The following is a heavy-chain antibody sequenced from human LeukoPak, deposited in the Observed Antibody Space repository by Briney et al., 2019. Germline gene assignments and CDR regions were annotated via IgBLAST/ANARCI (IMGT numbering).Heavy chain of an antibody. CDR1: GFTFSGYG. Sequence: GGSLRLSCAASGFTFSGYGMHWVRQAPGKGLEWVAFIRYDGSNKYYADSVKGRFTISRDNSKNTLYLQMNSLRAEDTAVYYCAKDRRPLYSYMDVWGKGTTVTVSS. D-gene: IGHD6-6*01. CDR3: AKDRRPLYSYMDV. J-gene: IGHJ6*03. V-gene: IGHV3-30*02. CDR2: IRYDGSNK.